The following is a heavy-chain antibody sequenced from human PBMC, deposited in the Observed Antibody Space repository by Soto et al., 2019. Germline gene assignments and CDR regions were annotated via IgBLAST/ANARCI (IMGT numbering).Heavy chain of an antibody. V-gene: IGHV1-69*04. CDR1: GGTFSSYT. D-gene: IGHD4-17*01. J-gene: IGHJ4*02. CDR3: ARDSDYGDSDY. Sequence: ASVKVSCKASGGTFSSYTISWVRQAPGQGLEWMGRIIPILGIANYAQKFQGRVTITADKSTSTAYMELSSLRSEDTAVYYCARDSDYGDSDYWGQGTLVTVSS. CDR2: IIPILGIA.